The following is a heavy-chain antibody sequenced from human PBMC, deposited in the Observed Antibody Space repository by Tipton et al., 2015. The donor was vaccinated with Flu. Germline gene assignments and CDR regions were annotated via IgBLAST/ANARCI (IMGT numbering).Heavy chain of an antibody. CDR1: GYTFTGHY. CDR2: INPNSGDT. D-gene: IGHD1-26*01. Sequence: QVQLVQSGAEVKKPGASMKVSCRASGYTFTGHYMNWVRQAPGQGLEYMGWINPNSGDTKYVQKFQGRVTMTRDTSINTAYMELTSLRNDDTAVYYCTSRSTREEDACDGWGQGTMVTVSS. CDR3: TSRSTREEDACDG. V-gene: IGHV1-2*02. J-gene: IGHJ3*01.